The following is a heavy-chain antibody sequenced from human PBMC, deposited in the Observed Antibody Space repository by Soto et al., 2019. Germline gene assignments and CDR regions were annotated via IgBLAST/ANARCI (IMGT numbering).Heavy chain of an antibody. V-gene: IGHV3-7*03. CDR3: ARDHLILTAHDFFYGSDV. J-gene: IGHJ6*02. CDR1: GFIFSMYS. Sequence: DVKLVESGGGMVQPGDSLRLSCEVSGFIFSMYSMSWVRQTPGKGLEWVAKIPQDGVDGHYADAVKGRFTISRDNGKNSLYLQMNTLRAEDTAVYYCARDHLILTAHDFFYGSDVWGRGATVTVSS. D-gene: IGHD2-8*02. CDR2: IPQDGVDG.